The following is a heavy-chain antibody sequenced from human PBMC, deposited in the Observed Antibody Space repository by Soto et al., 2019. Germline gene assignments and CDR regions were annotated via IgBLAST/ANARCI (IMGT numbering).Heavy chain of an antibody. D-gene: IGHD3-22*01. CDR3: AGDPDSHYNDSHASSYP. J-gene: IGHJ5*02. Sequence: QVQLVQSGAEVKKPGSSVKVSCKASGGTFSTYTITWVRQAPGQGLEWMGRIIPIIGIINYAQKFQGRVTITAGXXXGXXYMELTRLRSDDTAVYYCAGDPDSHYNDSHASSYPWGQGTLVTVSS. CDR1: GGTFSTYT. V-gene: IGHV1-69*08. CDR2: IIPIIGII.